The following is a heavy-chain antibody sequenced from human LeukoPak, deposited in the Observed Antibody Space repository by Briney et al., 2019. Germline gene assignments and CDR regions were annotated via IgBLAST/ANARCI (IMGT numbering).Heavy chain of an antibody. Sequence: SETLSLTCAVSGYSISSGFFWGWIRQPPGKGLEWIGSIFHNGSTFYNPSLKSRVTISIDTSKNQFSLQLDSVTAADTAVYYCARVWSAYYQLDHWGQGTLVTVSS. J-gene: IGHJ4*02. CDR3: ARVWSAYYQLDH. D-gene: IGHD3-3*01. CDR2: IFHNGST. CDR1: GYSISSGFF. V-gene: IGHV4-38-2*01.